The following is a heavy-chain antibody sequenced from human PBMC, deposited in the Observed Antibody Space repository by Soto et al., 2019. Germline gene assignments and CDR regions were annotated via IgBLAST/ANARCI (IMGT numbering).Heavy chain of an antibody. D-gene: IGHD6-19*01. J-gene: IGHJ5*02. Sequence: KPSETLSLTCTVSGGSISSYYWSWIRQPAGKGLEWIGRIYTSGSTNYNPSLKSRVTMSVDTSKNQFSLKLSSVTAADTAAYYCARDRRIAVAGGINWFDPWGQGTLVTV. CDR2: IYTSGST. CDR1: GGSISSYY. CDR3: ARDRRIAVAGGINWFDP. V-gene: IGHV4-4*07.